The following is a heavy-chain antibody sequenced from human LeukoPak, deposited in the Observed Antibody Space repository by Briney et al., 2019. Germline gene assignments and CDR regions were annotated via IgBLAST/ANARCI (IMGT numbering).Heavy chain of an antibody. Sequence: PGGSLRLSCAASGFTFSSYGMHWVRQAPGKGLEWGAVIWYDGSNKYYADSVKGRFTISRDNSKNTLYLQMNSLRAEDTAVYYCASYYYDSSGYYEGFDYWGQGTLVTVSS. D-gene: IGHD3-22*01. CDR2: IWYDGSNK. CDR3: ASYYYDSSGYYEGFDY. V-gene: IGHV3-33*01. CDR1: GFTFSSYG. J-gene: IGHJ4*02.